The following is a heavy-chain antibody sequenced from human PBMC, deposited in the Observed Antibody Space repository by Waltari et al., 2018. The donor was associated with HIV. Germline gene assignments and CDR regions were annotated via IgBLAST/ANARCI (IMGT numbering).Heavy chain of an antibody. CDR2: MKPNSGNN. J-gene: IGHJ6*02. Sequence: QVHLVQSGPEVKRPGASVKISCKAYGYTFINFDVNWVRQAAGQGPEWLGWMKPNSGNNASPYIFEDRVTMARDDSTDTAYMEMSGLTPEDTAIYYCARNSSGKGSRYFYYGLDVWGQGTPVTV. D-gene: IGHD3-22*01. CDR1: GYTFINFD. CDR3: ARNSSGKGSRYFYYGLDV. V-gene: IGHV1-8*02.